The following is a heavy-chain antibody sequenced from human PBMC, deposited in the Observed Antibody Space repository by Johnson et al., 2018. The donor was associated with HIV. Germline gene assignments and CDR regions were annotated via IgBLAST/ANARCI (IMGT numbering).Heavy chain of an antibody. Sequence: QVQLVESGGGVVQPGRSLRLSCAASGFTFSSYPMHWVRQAPGKGLQWVAVISYDGSNKYYADSVKGRFTISRDNSKNTLYLQMNSLRAEDTAVYYCAKGAAAAGPDAFDIRGQGTMVTVSS. CDR1: GFTFSSYP. V-gene: IGHV3-30-3*01. D-gene: IGHD6-13*01. J-gene: IGHJ3*02. CDR3: AKGAAAAGPDAFDI. CDR2: ISYDGSNK.